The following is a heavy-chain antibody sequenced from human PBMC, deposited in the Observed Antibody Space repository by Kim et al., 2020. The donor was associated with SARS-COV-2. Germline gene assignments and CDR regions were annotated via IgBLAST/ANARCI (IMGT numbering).Heavy chain of an antibody. CDR1: GFTFSSYW. D-gene: IGHD3-22*01. V-gene: IGHV3-7*01. Sequence: GGSLRLSFAASGFTFSSYWMSWVRQAPGKGLEWVANIKQDGSEKYYVDSVKGRFTISRDNAKNSLYLQMNSLRAEDTAVYYCARPYYYDSSGYHAFDIWGQGTMVTVSS. CDR3: ARPYYYDSSGYHAFDI. J-gene: IGHJ3*02. CDR2: IKQDGSEK.